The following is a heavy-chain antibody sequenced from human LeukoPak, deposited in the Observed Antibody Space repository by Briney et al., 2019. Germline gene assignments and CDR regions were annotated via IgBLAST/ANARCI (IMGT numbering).Heavy chain of an antibody. J-gene: IGHJ4*02. CDR3: ARAGLVVVAATRFRYSFDS. CDR1: GGSFSGYY. V-gene: IGHV4-34*01. Sequence: PSETLSLTCAVYGGSFSGYYWSWIRQPPGKGLEWIGEINYSGSTNYNPSLKSRVTISVDTSKNQFSLNLSSVTAADTAVYNCARAGLVVVAATRFRYSFDSWGQGTLVTASS. CDR2: INYSGST. D-gene: IGHD2-15*01.